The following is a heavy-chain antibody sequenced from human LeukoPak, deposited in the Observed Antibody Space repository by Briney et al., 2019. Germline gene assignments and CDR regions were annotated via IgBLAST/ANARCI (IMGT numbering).Heavy chain of an antibody. D-gene: IGHD2-2*01. CDR3: ARDSSAYCSSTSCYYYYGMDV. V-gene: IGHV1-46*01. Sequence: GASVKVSCKASGYTFTSYYMHWVRQAPGQGLEWMGIINPSGGSTSYAQKFQGRVTMTRDTSTSIVYMELSSLRSEDTAVYYCARDSSAYCSSTSCYYYYGMDVWGKGTTVTVSS. CDR2: INPSGGST. CDR1: GYTFTSYY. J-gene: IGHJ6*04.